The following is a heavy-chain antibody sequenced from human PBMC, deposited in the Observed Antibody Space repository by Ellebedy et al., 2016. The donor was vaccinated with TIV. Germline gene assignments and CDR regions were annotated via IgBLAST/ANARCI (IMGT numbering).Heavy chain of an antibody. CDR3: ARVVWQQPVSYAFDI. V-gene: IGHV4-59*01. J-gene: IGHJ3*02. CDR1: GGSIHPYY. D-gene: IGHD6-13*01. CDR2: ISYSGST. Sequence: MPGGSLRLSCTVSGGSIHPYYWSWIRQPPGKGLEWIGYISYSGSTNYNPSLKSRITISVDTSKNQFPLRLSSVTAADTAVYYCARVVWQQPVSYAFDIWGQGTMVTVSS.